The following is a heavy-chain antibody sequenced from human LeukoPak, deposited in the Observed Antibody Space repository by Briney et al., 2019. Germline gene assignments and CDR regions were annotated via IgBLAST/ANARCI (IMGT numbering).Heavy chain of an antibody. CDR1: GGTFSSYA. CDR3: ARSYYDSSGYYYNRSPEPDY. V-gene: IGHV1-69*13. J-gene: IGHJ4*02. CDR2: IIPIFGTA. D-gene: IGHD3-22*01. Sequence: SVKVSCKASGGTFSSYAISWVRQAPGQGLEWMGGIIPIFGTANYARKFQGRVTITADESTSTAYMELSSLRSEDTAVYYCARSYYDSSGYYYNRSPEPDYWGQGTLVTVSS.